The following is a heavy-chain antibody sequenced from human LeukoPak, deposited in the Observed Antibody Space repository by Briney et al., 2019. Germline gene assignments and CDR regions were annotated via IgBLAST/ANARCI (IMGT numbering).Heavy chain of an antibody. V-gene: IGHV3-11*01. CDR1: GFTFSDHY. Sequence: PGGSLRLSCAASGFTFSDHYMSWIRQAPGKGLGWVSYISSSGSTIYYADSVKGRFTISRDNAKNSLYLQMNSLRAEDTAVYYCARAARPTNWFDPWGQGTLVTVSS. D-gene: IGHD6-6*01. CDR3: ARAARPTNWFDP. J-gene: IGHJ5*02. CDR2: ISSSGSTI.